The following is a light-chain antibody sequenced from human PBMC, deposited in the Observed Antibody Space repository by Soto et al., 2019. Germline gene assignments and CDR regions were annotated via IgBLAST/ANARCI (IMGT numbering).Light chain of an antibody. Sequence: IVLTQSPGTPSLSPGERATLSCGASQSVSSTYLAWYQQKPGQAPRLLIYDTSNRATGIPDRFSGSGSGTDFTLTISRLEPEDFAVYYCQHYVTSLTTFGQGTKVDTK. CDR1: QSVSSTY. J-gene: IGKJ1*01. V-gene: IGKV3-20*01. CDR2: DTS. CDR3: QHYVTSLTT.